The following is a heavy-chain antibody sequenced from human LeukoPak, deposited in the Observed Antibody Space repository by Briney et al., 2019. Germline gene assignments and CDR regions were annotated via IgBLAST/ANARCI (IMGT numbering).Heavy chain of an antibody. CDR3: ARSSGHSYGDFDY. Sequence: SETLSLTCSVSGVSLTSNYRSWIRQPPGKGLEWLGYTHHSGATSYNPSLKSRGTMSLDTSNNQFSLTLSSVTAADTAVYYCARSSGHSYGDFDYWGQGNLVTVSS. CDR1: GVSLTSNY. V-gene: IGHV4-59*01. D-gene: IGHD5-18*01. CDR2: THHSGAT. J-gene: IGHJ4*02.